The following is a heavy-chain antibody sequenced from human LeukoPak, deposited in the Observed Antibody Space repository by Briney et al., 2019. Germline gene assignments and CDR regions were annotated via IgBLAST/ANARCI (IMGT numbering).Heavy chain of an antibody. CDR2: INPNSGGT. CDR3: ARANRGYSGYYCDY. CDR1: GYTFTGYY. D-gene: IGHD5-12*01. Sequence: ASVKVSCKASGYTFTGYYMHWVRQAPGQGLEWMGRINPNSGGTNYAQKFQGRVTMTRDTSISTAYMELSRLRSDDTAVYYCARANRGYSGYYCDYWGQGTLVTVSS. J-gene: IGHJ4*02. V-gene: IGHV1-2*06.